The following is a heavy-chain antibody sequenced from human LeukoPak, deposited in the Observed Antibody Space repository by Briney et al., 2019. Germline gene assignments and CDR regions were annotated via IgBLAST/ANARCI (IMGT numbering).Heavy chain of an antibody. CDR3: AKGTAYCGGDCYYLYY. V-gene: IGHV3-30*18. CDR2: ISYDGSNK. J-gene: IGHJ4*02. Sequence: PGGSLRLSCAASGFTFSSYGMHWVRQAPGKGLEWVAVISYDGSNKYYADSVKGRFTISRDNSKNTLYLQMNSLRAEDTAVYYCAKGTAYCGGDCYYLYYWGQGTLVTVSS. D-gene: IGHD2-21*02. CDR1: GFTFSSYG.